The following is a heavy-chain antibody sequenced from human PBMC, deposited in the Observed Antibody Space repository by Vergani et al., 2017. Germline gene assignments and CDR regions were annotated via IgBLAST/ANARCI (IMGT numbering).Heavy chain of an antibody. CDR2: INPNSGGT. J-gene: IGHJ4*02. V-gene: IGHV1-2*02. D-gene: IGHD7-27*01. CDR3: AREGILGIVYYFDY. Sequence: QVQLVQSGAEVKKPGSSVKVSCKASGGTFSSYAISWVRQAPGQGLEWMGGINPNSGGTNYAQKFQGRVTMTRDTSISTAYMELSRLRSDDTAVYYCAREGILGIVYYFDYWGQGTLVTVSS. CDR1: GGTFSSYA.